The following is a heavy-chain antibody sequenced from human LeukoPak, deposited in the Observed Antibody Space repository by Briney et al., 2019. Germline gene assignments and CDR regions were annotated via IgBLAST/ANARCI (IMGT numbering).Heavy chain of an antibody. Sequence: GGSLRLSCVASRFTCSSYAMSWVRQAPGKGLEWGSAISGSGGSTYYADSVKGRFTISRDNSKNTLYMKMNSLRAEDTDVYYCAFIPQCSGGSCYSDCGEGTTVTVSS. J-gene: IGHJ6*04. V-gene: IGHV3-23*01. D-gene: IGHD2-15*01. CDR2: ISGSGGST. CDR3: AFIPQCSGGSCYSD. CDR1: RFTCSSYA.